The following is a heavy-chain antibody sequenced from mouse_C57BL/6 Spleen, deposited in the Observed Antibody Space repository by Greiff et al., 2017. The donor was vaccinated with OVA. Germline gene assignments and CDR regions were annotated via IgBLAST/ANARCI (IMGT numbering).Heavy chain of an antibody. J-gene: IGHJ2*01. Sequence: VQLQQSGPELVKPGASVKMSCKASGYTFTDYNMHWVKQSHGKSLEWIGYINPNNGGTSYNQKFKGKATLTVNTSSSTAYMELRSLTSEDSAVYYCARRTVVGGDYFDYWGQGTTLTVSS. CDR1: GYTFTDYN. D-gene: IGHD1-1*01. CDR3: ARRTVVGGDYFDY. CDR2: INPNNGGT. V-gene: IGHV1-22*01.